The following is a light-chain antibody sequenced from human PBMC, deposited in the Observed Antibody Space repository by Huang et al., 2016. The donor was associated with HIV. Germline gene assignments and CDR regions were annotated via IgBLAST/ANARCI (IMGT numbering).Light chain of an antibody. Sequence: EIVMTQSPATLSLSPGERATLSCRASKSVNSKLAWYQQKPGQAPRLLIYGASTRATGVPGRFIGSGSGTEFTLTISSLQSEDFAVYYCQQYSKWPPNTFGQGTKLESK. J-gene: IGKJ2*01. CDR2: GAS. V-gene: IGKV3-15*01. CDR3: QQYSKWPPNT. CDR1: KSVNSK.